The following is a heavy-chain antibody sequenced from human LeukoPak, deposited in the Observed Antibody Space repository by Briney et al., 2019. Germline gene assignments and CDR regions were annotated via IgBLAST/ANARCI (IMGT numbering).Heavy chain of an antibody. CDR3: ARGPRITMFGVVISDAFDI. Sequence: SQTLSLTCTVSGYSISSGYYWGWIRQPPGKGRGGFGSFYHRGSTYYNASLKSRVTIEVDTYKNQFSLKLSSVTAADTAVHYCARGPRITMFGVVISDAFDIWGQGTMVTVSS. D-gene: IGHD3-3*01. J-gene: IGHJ3*02. CDR2: FYHRGST. CDR1: GYSISSGYY. V-gene: IGHV4-38-2*02.